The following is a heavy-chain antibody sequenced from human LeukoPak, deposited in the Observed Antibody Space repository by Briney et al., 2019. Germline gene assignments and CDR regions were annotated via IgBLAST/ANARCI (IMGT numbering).Heavy chain of an antibody. Sequence: GGSLRLSCAASGFTFSSYDMHWVRQATGKGLEWVSAIGTAGDTYYPGSVKGRFTISRENAKNSLYLQMNSLRAGDTAVYYCARGPISGSYAGAPYFDYWGQGTLVTVSS. V-gene: IGHV3-13*01. D-gene: IGHD1-26*01. CDR3: ARGPISGSYAGAPYFDY. J-gene: IGHJ4*02. CDR1: GFTFSSYD. CDR2: IGTAGDT.